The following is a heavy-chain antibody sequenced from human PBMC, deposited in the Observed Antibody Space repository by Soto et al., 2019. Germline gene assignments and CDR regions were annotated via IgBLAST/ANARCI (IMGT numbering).Heavy chain of an antibody. J-gene: IGHJ4*02. D-gene: IGHD6-13*01. Sequence: PSATLSPTCSVSGGSISSSSYYWGRIRQPPGKGLEWIGSLYYSGNTFHNPSLKSRVTISVDTSKNQFSLKLSSVTAADPAVYYCATHRGAAAGPYYFDYWGPGTLVTVSS. CDR1: GGSISSSSYY. CDR3: ATHRGAAAGPYYFDY. V-gene: IGHV4-39*01. CDR2: LYYSGNT.